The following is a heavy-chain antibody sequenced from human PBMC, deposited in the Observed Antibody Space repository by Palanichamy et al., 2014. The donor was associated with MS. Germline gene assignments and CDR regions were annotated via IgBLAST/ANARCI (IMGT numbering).Heavy chain of an antibody. V-gene: IGHV1-2*02. Sequence: QVQLVQSGAEVKKPGASVKVSCKTFGYNLTGYFMHWVRQAPGQGLEWLGWIKPKGGATNYGQNFQGRVTMTRDTSITTFYMELRGLRSDDTAVYYCARDGMGASNFDYRGQGTPVTVSS. CDR3: ARDGMGASNFDY. D-gene: IGHD1-26*01. J-gene: IGHJ4*02. CDR1: GYNLTGYF. CDR2: IKPKGGAT.